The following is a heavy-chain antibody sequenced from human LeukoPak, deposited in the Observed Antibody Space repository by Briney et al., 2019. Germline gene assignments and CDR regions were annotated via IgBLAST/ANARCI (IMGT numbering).Heavy chain of an antibody. CDR3: AKDGERSLEWSPPLGY. CDR1: GFTISSYA. Sequence: GGSLRLSCSVSGFTISSYAMSWVRQAPGKGLEWVSAMSGSAGSTHYADSVKGRITISRDNSKNMLYLEMNSLRAEDTAVYYCAKDGERSLEWSPPLGYWGQGTLVTVSS. D-gene: IGHD3-3*01. J-gene: IGHJ4*02. V-gene: IGHV3-23*01. CDR2: MSGSAGST.